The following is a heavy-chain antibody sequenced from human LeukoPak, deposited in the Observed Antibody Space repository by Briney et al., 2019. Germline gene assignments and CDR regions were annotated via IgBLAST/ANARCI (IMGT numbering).Heavy chain of an antibody. Sequence: PSDPLSLPCSVSGGAIISYYWSWLRQPAGKGPEWIGRIYPTGNTDYNPSLKTRVTMSTVLSKKQFSLRLRSVTAADTAVYYCARLKFYDSTGYSPGYYMDVWGKGTAVTVSS. CDR2: IYPTGNT. V-gene: IGHV4-4*07. CDR3: ARLKFYDSTGYSPGYYMDV. CDR1: GGAIISYY. J-gene: IGHJ6*03. D-gene: IGHD3-22*01.